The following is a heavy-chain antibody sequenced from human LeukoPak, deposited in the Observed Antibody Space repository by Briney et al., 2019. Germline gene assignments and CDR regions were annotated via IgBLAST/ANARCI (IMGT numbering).Heavy chain of an antibody. V-gene: IGHV4-34*01. J-gene: IGHJ3*02. CDR3: ARPNAFNYYDSRAAAFDI. Sequence: PSETLSLTCAVYGGSFSGYYWSWIRQPPGKGLEWIGEINHSGSTNYNPSLKSRVTISVDTSKNQFSLKLSSVTAADTAVYYCARPNAFNYYDSRAAAFDIWGQGTMVTVSS. CDR2: INHSGST. CDR1: GGSFSGYY. D-gene: IGHD3-22*01.